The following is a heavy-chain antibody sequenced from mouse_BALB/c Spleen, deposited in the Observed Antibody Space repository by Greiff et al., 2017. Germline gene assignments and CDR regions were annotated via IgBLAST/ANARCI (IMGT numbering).Heavy chain of an antibody. J-gene: IGHJ3*01. D-gene: IGHD2-1*01. Sequence: EVQLVESGGGLVKPGGSLKLSCAASGFAFSSYDMSWVRQTPEKRLEWVAYISSGGGSTYYPDTVKGRFTISRDNAKNTLYLQMSSLKSEDTAMYYCARHGNYAYWGQGTLVTVSA. V-gene: IGHV5-12-1*01. CDR2: ISSGGGST. CDR3: ARHGNYAY. CDR1: GFAFSSYD.